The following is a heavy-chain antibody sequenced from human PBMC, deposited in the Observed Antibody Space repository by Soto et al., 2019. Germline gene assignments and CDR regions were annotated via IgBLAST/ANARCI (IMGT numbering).Heavy chain of an antibody. CDR3: ARQNYDSSGYYYFDY. V-gene: IGHV4-31*03. J-gene: IGHJ4*02. CDR1: GGSISSGGYY. CDR2: IYYSGST. Sequence: QVQLQESGRGLVKPSQTLSLTCTVSGGSISSGGYYWSWIRQHPGKGLEWIGYIYYSGSTYYNPSLKSRVTISVDTSKNQFSLKLSSVTAADTAVYYCARQNYDSSGYYYFDYWGQGTLVTVSS. D-gene: IGHD3-22*01.